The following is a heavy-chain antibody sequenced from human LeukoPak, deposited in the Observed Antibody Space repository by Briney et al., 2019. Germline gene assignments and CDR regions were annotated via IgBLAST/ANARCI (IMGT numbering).Heavy chain of an antibody. CDR1: GGSFSGYY. Sequence: PSETLSLTCAVYGGSFSGYYWSWIRQPPGKGLEWIGEINHSGSTNYNPSLKSRVTISVDTSKNQFSLKLSSVTAADTAVYYCAREKAAADTGGWVPLGYWGQGTLVTVSS. CDR2: INHSGST. V-gene: IGHV4-34*01. D-gene: IGHD6-13*01. J-gene: IGHJ4*02. CDR3: AREKAAADTGGWVPLGY.